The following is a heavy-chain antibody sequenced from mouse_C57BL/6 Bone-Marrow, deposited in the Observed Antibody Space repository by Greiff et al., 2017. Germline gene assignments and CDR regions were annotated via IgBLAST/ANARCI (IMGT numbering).Heavy chain of an antibody. CDR1: GYTFTDYN. D-gene: IGHD1-1*01. CDR3: ARSCTVIDLLLGY. J-gene: IGHJ2*01. V-gene: IGHV1-22*01. Sequence: VQLKESGPELVKPGASVKMSCKASGYTFTDYNMHWVKQSHGKSLEWIGYINPNNGGTSYNQKFKGKATLTVNKSSSTAYMELRSLTSEDSAVYYCARSCTVIDLLLGYWGQGTTLTVSS. CDR2: INPNNGGT.